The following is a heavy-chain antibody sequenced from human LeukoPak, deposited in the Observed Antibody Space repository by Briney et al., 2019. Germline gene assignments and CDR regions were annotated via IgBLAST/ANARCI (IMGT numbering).Heavy chain of an antibody. V-gene: IGHV1-2*02. CDR3: ARTGSGSYWYFDY. CDR2: INPNSGGT. CDR1: GYTFTGYY. Sequence: AASVKVSCKASGYTFTGYYMHWVRQAPGQGLEWMGWINPNSGGTNYAQKFQGRVTMTRDTSISTAYMELSRLRSDDTAVYYCARTGSGSYWYFDYWGQGTLVTVSS. D-gene: IGHD3-10*01. J-gene: IGHJ4*02.